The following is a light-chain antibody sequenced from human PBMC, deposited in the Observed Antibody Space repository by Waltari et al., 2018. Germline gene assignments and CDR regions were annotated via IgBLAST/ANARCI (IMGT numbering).Light chain of an antibody. CDR3: QKYGRLPAT. CDR1: QSVGRT. Sequence: RARQSVGRTLAWYQQKPGQAARLRIYDASTRASGSPDRFSATGSGTDFSLTIRRLEPEDLAVYDCQKYGRLPATFGRGTTVEIK. CDR2: DAS. V-gene: IGKV3-20*01. J-gene: IGKJ1*01.